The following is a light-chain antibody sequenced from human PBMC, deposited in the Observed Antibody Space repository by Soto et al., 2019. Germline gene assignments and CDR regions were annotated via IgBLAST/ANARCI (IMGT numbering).Light chain of an antibody. J-gene: IGKJ5*01. CDR2: DAS. CDR3: QHHSNWPIT. Sequence: PGEKATLSCRARRSVSSYLAWYQQQPGQAPRLLMYDASSRATGAPARFSGSGSGTDFTLTISRLEPEDFAVYYCQHHSNWPITFGQGTRLEIK. CDR1: RSVSSY. V-gene: IGKV3-11*01.